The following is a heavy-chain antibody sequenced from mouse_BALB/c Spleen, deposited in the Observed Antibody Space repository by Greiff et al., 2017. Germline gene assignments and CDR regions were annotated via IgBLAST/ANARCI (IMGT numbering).Heavy chain of an antibody. J-gene: IGHJ4*01. CDR3: ARVLTTARAMDY. CDR2: IRNKANGYTT. CDR1: GFTFTDYY. D-gene: IGHD1-2*01. Sequence: EVQGVESGGGLVQPGGSLRLSCATSGFTFTDYYMSWVRQPPGKALEWLGFIRNKANGYTTEYSASVKGRFTISRDNSQSILYLQMNTLRAEDSATYYCARVLTTARAMDYWGQGTSVTVSS. V-gene: IGHV7-3*02.